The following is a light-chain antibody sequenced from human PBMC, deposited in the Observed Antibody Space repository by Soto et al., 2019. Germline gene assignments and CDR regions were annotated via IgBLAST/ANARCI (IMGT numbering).Light chain of an antibody. CDR1: QSVNYY. CDR3: QQRSNWPGT. V-gene: IGKV3-11*01. Sequence: EIVVTQSPAALSLSPGDRATLSSRASQSVNYYVAWYRQRPGQAPRLLIYDAFNRAAGIPARYSRSGSGTDFTLTVSSLGPEDFAVYCCQQRSNWPGTFGQGTKLEIK. J-gene: IGKJ2*02. CDR2: DAF.